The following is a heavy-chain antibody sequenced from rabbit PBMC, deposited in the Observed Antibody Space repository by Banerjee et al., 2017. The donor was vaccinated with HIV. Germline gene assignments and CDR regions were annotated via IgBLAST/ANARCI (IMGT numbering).Heavy chain of an antibody. Sequence: QEQLEESGGDLVKPEGSLTLTCKASGLDFSSSYWICWVRQAPGKGLEWIACIYTGSSGNTYYASWAKGRFTISKTSSTTVTLQMTSLTAADTATYFCARGYNYDDSGNWDGFDPWGQGTLVTVS. CDR1: GLDFSSSYW. CDR2: IYTGSSGNT. D-gene: IGHD2-1*01. J-gene: IGHJ2*01. V-gene: IGHV1S45*01. CDR3: ARGYNYDDSGNWDGFDP.